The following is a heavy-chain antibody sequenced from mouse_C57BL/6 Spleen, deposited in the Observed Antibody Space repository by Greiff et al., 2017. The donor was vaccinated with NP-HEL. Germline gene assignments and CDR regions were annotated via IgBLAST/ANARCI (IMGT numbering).Heavy chain of an antibody. V-gene: IGHV1-55*01. CDR1: GYTFTSYW. CDR2: IYPGSGSP. J-gene: IGHJ2*01. CDR3: ARELRPYYFDD. Sequence: QVHVKQPGAELVKPGASFPLSFPASGYTFTSYWITWVKQRPGQGLEWIGDIYPGSGSPTYKEKFKSKATLTVDTSSSTAYMQLSSLTSEDSAVYYCARELRPYYFDDWGQGTTLTVSS. D-gene: IGHD3-2*02.